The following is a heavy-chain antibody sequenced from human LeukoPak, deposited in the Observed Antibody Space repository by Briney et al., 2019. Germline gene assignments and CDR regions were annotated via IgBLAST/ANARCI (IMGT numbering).Heavy chain of an antibody. Sequence: SETLSLTCTVSGASVHKYFWSWLRQPPGKGLEWIGYSFSIEDTNANPSLKSRVTISLDTSKNQLSLELGSVTAADTAVYYCARLLGNYDTSGYYDSWGQGTLVTVSS. J-gene: IGHJ5*01. D-gene: IGHD3-22*01. CDR3: ARLLGNYDTSGYYDS. CDR1: GASVHKYF. V-gene: IGHV4-4*09. CDR2: SFSIEDT.